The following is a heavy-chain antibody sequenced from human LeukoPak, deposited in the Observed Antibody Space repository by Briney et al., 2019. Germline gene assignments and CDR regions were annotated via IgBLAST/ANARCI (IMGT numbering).Heavy chain of an antibody. D-gene: IGHD3-3*01. Sequence: PSETLSLTCTVSGGSISSGGYYWSWIRQHPGKGLEWIGYIYYSGSTYYNPSLKSRVTISVDTSKNQFSLKLSSVTAADTAVYYCARDPSYYDFWSGYHISYGMDVWGQGTTVTVSS. CDR3: ARDPSYYDFWSGYHISYGMDV. CDR2: IYYSGST. CDR1: GGSISSGGYY. V-gene: IGHV4-31*03. J-gene: IGHJ6*02.